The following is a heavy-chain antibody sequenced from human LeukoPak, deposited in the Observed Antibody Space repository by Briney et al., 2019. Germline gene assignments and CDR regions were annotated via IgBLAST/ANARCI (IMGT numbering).Heavy chain of an antibody. CDR3: AREDASGSYYRSLDY. D-gene: IGHD3-10*01. J-gene: IGHJ4*02. CDR1: GFTFSTYT. Sequence: GGSLRLSCAASGFTFSTYTMNWVRPAPGKGLEWVSSITISNRYIYYADSVKGRFTISRDNAENSLFLHMNSLRAEDTAVYYCAREDASGSYYRSLDYWGQGTLVTVSS. V-gene: IGHV3-21*01. CDR2: ITISNRYI.